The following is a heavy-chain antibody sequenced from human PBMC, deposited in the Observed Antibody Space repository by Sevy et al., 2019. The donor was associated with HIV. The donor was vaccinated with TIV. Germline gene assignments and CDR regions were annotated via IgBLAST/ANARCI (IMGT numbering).Heavy chain of an antibody. Sequence: GGSLRLSCTASGFTFGDYAMSWFRQAPGKGLEWVGFIRSKAYGGTTEYAASVKGRFTISRDDSKSIAYLQMNSLKTEDTAVYYCSRDQRANYFDYWGQGTLVTVSS. CDR2: IRSKAYGGTT. V-gene: IGHV3-49*03. J-gene: IGHJ4*02. CDR3: SRDQRANYFDY. CDR1: GFTFGDYA.